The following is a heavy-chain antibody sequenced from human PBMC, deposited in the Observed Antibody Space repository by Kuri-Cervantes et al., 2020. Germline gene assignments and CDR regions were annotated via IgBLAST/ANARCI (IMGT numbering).Heavy chain of an antibody. Sequence: SETLSLTCTVSGGSISSYYWSWIRQPPGKGLEWIGYIYYSGSTNYNPSLKSRVTISVDTSKNQFSLKLSSVTAADTAVYYCAKAQMAFSYGDYPWYFDYWGQGTLVTVSS. D-gene: IGHD4-17*01. J-gene: IGHJ4*02. CDR1: GGSISSYY. CDR3: AKAQMAFSYGDYPWYFDY. CDR2: IYYSGST. V-gene: IGHV4-59*12.